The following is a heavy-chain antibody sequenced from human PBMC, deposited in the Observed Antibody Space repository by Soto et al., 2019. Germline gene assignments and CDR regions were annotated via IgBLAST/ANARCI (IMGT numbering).Heavy chain of an antibody. Sequence: PGGSLRLSCVGSGFTFSGYSMAWVRQAPGRGLEWVASISSRSTNIDYADSVKDRFTISRGNAKNLVSLQMSSLRGEDTALYYCAKFTEPGYSSIWYYFEYWGQGTPVTVSS. CDR1: GFTFSGYS. V-gene: IGHV3-21*06. CDR3: AKFTEPGYSSIWYYFEY. CDR2: ISSRSTNI. J-gene: IGHJ4*02. D-gene: IGHD6-19*01.